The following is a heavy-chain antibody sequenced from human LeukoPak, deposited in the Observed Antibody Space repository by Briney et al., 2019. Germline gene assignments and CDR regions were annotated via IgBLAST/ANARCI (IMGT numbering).Heavy chain of an antibody. V-gene: IGHV3-33*01. Sequence: TGGSLRLSCAASGFTFSSYGMHWVRQAPGKGLEWVAVIWYDGSNKYYADSVKGRFTISRDNSENTLYLQMNSLRAEDTAVYYCARRTAMVRGVLDYWGQGTLVTVSS. CDR1: GFTFSSYG. CDR3: ARRTAMVRGVLDY. J-gene: IGHJ4*02. D-gene: IGHD3-10*01. CDR2: IWYDGSNK.